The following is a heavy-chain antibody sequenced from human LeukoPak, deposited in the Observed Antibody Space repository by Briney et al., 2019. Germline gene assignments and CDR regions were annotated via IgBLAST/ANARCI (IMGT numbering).Heavy chain of an antibody. CDR1: GGSISSGGYS. CDR3: ARRSRILWPAFNY. J-gene: IGHJ4*02. CDR2: IYHSGGT. V-gene: IGHV4-30-2*01. Sequence: SQTLSLTCAVSGGSISSGGYSWSWIRQPPGKGLEWIGYIYHSGGTYYNPSLKSRVTISVDRSKNQFSLKLSSVTAADTAVYYCARRSRILWPAFNYGGREPRATVPS. D-gene: IGHD3-3*02.